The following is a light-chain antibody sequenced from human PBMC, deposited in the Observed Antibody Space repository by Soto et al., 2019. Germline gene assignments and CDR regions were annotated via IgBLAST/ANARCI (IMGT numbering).Light chain of an antibody. CDR2: GAS. Sequence: EIVLTQSPGTLSLSPGARATLSCRASQSVSRNFLVWYQQKPVQAPRLLIYGASNRATAIPDRFSGSGSGTDFTLTISSLEPEDFAVYYCQQRSNWPITFGQGTRLENK. J-gene: IGKJ5*01. CDR3: QQRSNWPIT. V-gene: IGKV3D-20*02. CDR1: QSVSRNF.